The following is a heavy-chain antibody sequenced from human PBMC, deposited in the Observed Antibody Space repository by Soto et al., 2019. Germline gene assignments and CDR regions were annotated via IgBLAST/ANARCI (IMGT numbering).Heavy chain of an antibody. V-gene: IGHV4-61*01. CDR3: ARSGVVVAAKWFDP. Sequence: SETLSLTCSVSGGSFISGNYYWSWIRQPPGKGLEWIGCIYYSGSTNYTPSLKSRVSISVDTSKNQFSLKLNSVTAADTAVYYCARSGVVVAAKWFDPWGQGTLVTVS. CDR1: GGSFISGNYY. CDR2: IYYSGST. D-gene: IGHD2-15*01. J-gene: IGHJ5*02.